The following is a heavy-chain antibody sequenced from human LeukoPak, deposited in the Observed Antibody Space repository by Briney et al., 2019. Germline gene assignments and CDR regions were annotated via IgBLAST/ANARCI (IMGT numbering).Heavy chain of an antibody. CDR1: GFTFSNYA. V-gene: IGHV3-23*01. CDR2: IGGSGGST. CDR3: AKPLSAPAIVGE. D-gene: IGHD1-26*01. Sequence: PGGSLRLSCAASGFTFSNYAMNWVRQAPGKGLEWVSTIGGSGGSTYYADSVKGRFTISRDDSKNTLYLQMNSLRAEDTAIYYCAKPLSAPAIVGEWGQGTLVTVSS. J-gene: IGHJ4*02.